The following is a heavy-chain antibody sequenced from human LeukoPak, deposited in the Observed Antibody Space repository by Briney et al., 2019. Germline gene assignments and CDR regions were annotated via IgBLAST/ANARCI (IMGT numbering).Heavy chain of an antibody. CDR2: ISYSGIA. CDR3: ARVLYDYYFDY. Sequence: EKGLEWLACISYSGIAYYNPSLKSRLTISVDTSKNQFSLELSSVTAADTALYYCARVLYDYYFDYWGQGTLVTVSS. J-gene: IGHJ4*02. D-gene: IGHD2/OR15-2a*01. V-gene: IGHV4-31*02.